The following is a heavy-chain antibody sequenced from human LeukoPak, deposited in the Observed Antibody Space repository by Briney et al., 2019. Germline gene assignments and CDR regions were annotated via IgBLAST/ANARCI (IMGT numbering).Heavy chain of an antibody. J-gene: IGHJ6*02. CDR2: ISGSGGST. CDR3: ASDGTMVRGVNIRLRYYYGMDV. CDR1: GFTFSSYA. V-gene: IGHV3-23*01. D-gene: IGHD3-10*01. Sequence: GGSLRLSCAASGFTFSSYAMSWVRQTPGKGLEWVSAISGSGGSTYYADSVKGRFTISRDNSKNTLYLQMNSLRAEDTAVYYCASDGTMVRGVNIRLRYYYGMDVWGQGTTVTVSS.